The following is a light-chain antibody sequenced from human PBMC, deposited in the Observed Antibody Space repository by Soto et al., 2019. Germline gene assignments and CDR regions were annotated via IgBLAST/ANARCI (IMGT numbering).Light chain of an antibody. J-gene: IGKJ1*01. CDR2: KAS. CDR1: QSISSW. V-gene: IGKV1-5*03. Sequence: DIQMTQSPSTLSASVGDRVTITCRASQSISSWLAWYQQKPGKAPKLLIYKASSLESGVPSRFSGSGSGTEFTLTVSSLQPDDLATYYCQQYNSYPWTVGEGTKVEIK. CDR3: QQYNSYPWT.